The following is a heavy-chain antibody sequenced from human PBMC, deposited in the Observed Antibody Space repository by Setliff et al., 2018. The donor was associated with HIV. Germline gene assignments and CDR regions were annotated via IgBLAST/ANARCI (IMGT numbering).Heavy chain of an antibody. D-gene: IGHD3-3*01. CDR2: IRYDGSYR. J-gene: IGHJ4*02. CDR1: GFTFSSYG. V-gene: IGHV3-30*02. CDR3: VRDFEYWSGVFVWGYFHF. Sequence: PGGSLRLSCAASGFTFSSYGMHWVRQAPGKGLEWVAFIRYDGSYRYYVDSVKGRFTISRDNAKNSLYLQMNSLRAEDTAMYHCVRDFEYWSGVFVWGYFHFWGQGTPVTVSS.